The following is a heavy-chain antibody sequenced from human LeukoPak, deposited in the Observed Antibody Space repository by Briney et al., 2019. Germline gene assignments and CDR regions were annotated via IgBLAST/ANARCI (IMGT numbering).Heavy chain of an antibody. J-gene: IGHJ3*02. CDR1: GGSISSYY. V-gene: IGHV4-4*07. Sequence: SETLSLTCTVSGGSISSYYCSWIRQPAGKGLEWIGRIYTSGSTNYDPSLKSRVTMSVDTSKNQFSLKLSSVTAADTAVYYCARVRDGAMAGWGGAFDIWGQGTMVTVSS. CDR2: IYTSGST. CDR3: ARVRDGAMAGWGGAFDI. D-gene: IGHD5-24*01.